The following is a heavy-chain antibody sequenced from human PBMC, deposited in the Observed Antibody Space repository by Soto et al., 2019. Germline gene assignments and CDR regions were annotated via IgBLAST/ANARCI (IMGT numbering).Heavy chain of an antibody. Sequence: EVQLLESGGGLVQPGGSLRLSCAASGFTFSSYAMSWVRQAPGKGLEWVSAISGSGGSTYYADSVKGRFTISRDNSKNTLYLKMNSLRAEDRAVYNCAKRRRSYNYYMDVWGKGTTVTVSS. V-gene: IGHV3-23*01. CDR3: AKRRRSYNYYMDV. CDR1: GFTFSSYA. CDR2: ISGSGGST. J-gene: IGHJ6*03.